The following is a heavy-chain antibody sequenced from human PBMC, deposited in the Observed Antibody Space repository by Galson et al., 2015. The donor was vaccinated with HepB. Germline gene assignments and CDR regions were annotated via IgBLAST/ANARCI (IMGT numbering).Heavy chain of an antibody. V-gene: IGHV4-39*01. D-gene: IGHD6-19*01. Sequence: LSLTCTVSGGSISSSSYYRGWIRQPPGKGLEWIGSIYYSGSTYYNPSLKSRVTISVDTSKNQFSLKLSSVTAADTAVYYCARRRGGQWLASFDYWGQGTLVTVSS. CDR1: GGSISSSSYY. CDR2: IYYSGST. CDR3: ARRRGGQWLASFDY. J-gene: IGHJ4*02.